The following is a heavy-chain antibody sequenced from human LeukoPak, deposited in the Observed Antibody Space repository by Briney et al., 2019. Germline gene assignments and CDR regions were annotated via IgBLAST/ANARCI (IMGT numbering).Heavy chain of an antibody. CDR3: ARALDSSSWYTGYYYYYMDV. CDR2: IYHSGST. J-gene: IGHJ6*03. Sequence: SETLSLTCTVSGYPISSGYYWGWIRQPPGKGLEWIGSIYHSGSTYYNPSLKSRVTISVDTSKNQFSLKLSSVTAADTAVYYCARALDSSSWYTGYYYYYMDVWGKGTTVTVSS. D-gene: IGHD6-13*01. V-gene: IGHV4-38-2*02. CDR1: GYPISSGYY.